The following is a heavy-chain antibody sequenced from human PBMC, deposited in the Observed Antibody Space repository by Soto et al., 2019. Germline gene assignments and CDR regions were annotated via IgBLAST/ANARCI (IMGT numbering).Heavy chain of an antibody. V-gene: IGHV1-18*01. Sequence: WASVKVSCKASGYTFTSYGISWVRQAPGQGLEWMGWISAYNGNTNYAQKLQGRVTMTTDTSTSTAYMELRSLRSDDAAVYYCARDKGGSYLYYYYGMDVWGQGTTVTVSS. CDR3: ARDKGGSYLYYYYGMDV. J-gene: IGHJ6*02. CDR2: ISAYNGNT. CDR1: GYTFTSYG. D-gene: IGHD1-26*01.